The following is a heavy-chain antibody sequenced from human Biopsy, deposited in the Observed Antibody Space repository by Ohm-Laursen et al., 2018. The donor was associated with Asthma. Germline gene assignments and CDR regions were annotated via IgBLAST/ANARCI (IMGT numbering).Heavy chain of an antibody. Sequence: SLRLSCAAPGFNFHNYGMNWVRRAPGKGPEWVAQILFDGRKINYPDSVKGRFTISRDNSKNMVYLQMNSLRPEDTAVYYCAKDRVAGRSYYFDYWGQGTLVTVPS. CDR1: GFNFHNYG. D-gene: IGHD6-13*01. V-gene: IGHV3-30*18. CDR3: AKDRVAGRSYYFDY. CDR2: ILFDGRKI. J-gene: IGHJ4*02.